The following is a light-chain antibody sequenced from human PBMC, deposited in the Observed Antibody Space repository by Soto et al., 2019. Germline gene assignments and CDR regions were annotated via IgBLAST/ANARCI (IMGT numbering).Light chain of an antibody. Sequence: DFQMTQSPSTLSASVGDRVTITCRASQSISSWLAWYQQKPGKAPKLLIYKASSLQSGVPSSFSGSGSGTEFTLTISALQPDDFATYYCQQYHTFPLTFGGGTKVEIK. CDR2: KAS. J-gene: IGKJ4*01. CDR3: QQYHTFPLT. V-gene: IGKV1-5*03. CDR1: QSISSW.